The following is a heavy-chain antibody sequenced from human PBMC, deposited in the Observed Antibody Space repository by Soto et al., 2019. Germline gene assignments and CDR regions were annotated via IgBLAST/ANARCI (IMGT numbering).Heavy chain of an antibody. CDR2: IYNTGTT. J-gene: IGHJ4*02. CDR3: ARVRYDSRGYYSFFDY. CDR1: GGSISSDGYS. V-gene: IGHV4-30-2*01. Sequence: SETLSLTCAVSGGSISSDGYSWSWIRQPPGKGLDWIGYIYNTGTTYYNPSLKSRVTISVDRPKNQFSLKLSSVTAADTAMYYCARVRYDSRGYYSFFDYWGQGTLVTVSS. D-gene: IGHD3-22*01.